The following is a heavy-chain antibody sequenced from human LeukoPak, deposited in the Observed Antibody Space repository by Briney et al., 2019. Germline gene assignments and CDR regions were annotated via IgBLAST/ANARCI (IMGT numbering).Heavy chain of an antibody. J-gene: IGHJ4*02. CDR2: IYYSGST. D-gene: IGHD3-22*01. CDR3: ARVFYYDSSGYSHFDY. V-gene: IGHV4-59*01. Sequence: SSETLSLTCTVSGGSISSYYWSWIRQPPGKGLEWIGYIYYSGSTNYNPSLKSRVTISVDTSKNQFPLKLSSVTAADTAVYYCARVFYYDSSGYSHFDYWGRGTLVTVSS. CDR1: GGSISSYY.